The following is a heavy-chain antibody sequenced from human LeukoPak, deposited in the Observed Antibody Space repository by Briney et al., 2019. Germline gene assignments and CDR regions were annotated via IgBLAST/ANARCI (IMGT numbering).Heavy chain of an antibody. CDR3: ARETSNVDAFDI. CDR1: GYTFTSYG. CDR2: ISAYNGNA. V-gene: IGHV1-18*01. J-gene: IGHJ3*02. D-gene: IGHD4-11*01. Sequence: ASVKVSCKASGYTFTSYGISGVRQAPGQGLEWMGWISAYNGNANYAQKLQGRVTMTTDTSTSTAYMELRSLRSDDTAVYYCARETSNVDAFDIWGQGTMVTVSS.